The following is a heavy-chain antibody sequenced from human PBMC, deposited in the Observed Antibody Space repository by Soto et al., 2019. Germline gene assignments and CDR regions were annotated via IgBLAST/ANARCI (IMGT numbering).Heavy chain of an antibody. CDR1: GGSISSGGYY. D-gene: IGHD5-12*01. V-gene: IGHV4-31*03. CDR2: IYYSGST. J-gene: IGHJ4*02. CDR3: ARGFMATPTVN. Sequence: SETLSLTCTVSGGSISSGGYYWSWIRQHPGKGLEWIGYIYYSGSTYYNPSLKSRVTISVDTSKNQFSLKLSSVTAADTAVYYCARGFMATPTVNWGQGTLVTVSS.